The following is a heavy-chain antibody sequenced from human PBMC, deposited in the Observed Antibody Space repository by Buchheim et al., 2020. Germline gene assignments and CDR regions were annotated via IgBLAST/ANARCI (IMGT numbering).Heavy chain of an antibody. CDR3: ARGSREFISSWFDY. D-gene: IGHD3-10*01. Sequence: QVQLVESGGGVVQPGRSLRLSCAASGFTFSSYGMHWVRQAPGKGLEWVAVIWYDGSNKYYADSVKGRFTISRENSKNTLYLQMNSLRAEDTAVYYCARGSREFISSWFDYWGQGTL. V-gene: IGHV3-33*01. CDR2: IWYDGSNK. CDR1: GFTFSSYG. J-gene: IGHJ4*02.